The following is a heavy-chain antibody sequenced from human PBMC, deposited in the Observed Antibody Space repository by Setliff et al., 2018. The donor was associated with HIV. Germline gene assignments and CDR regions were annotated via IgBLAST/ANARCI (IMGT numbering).Heavy chain of an antibody. CDR3: ARGQLKPTGYYFDS. J-gene: IGHJ4*02. CDR2: ILPMVSLP. D-gene: IGHD1-1*01. CDR1: GGSFSDYS. Sequence: ASVKVSCKASGGSFSDYSIRWVRLAPGQGFEWMGGILPMVSLPNFAQRFLGRLTITANRSTTTAYMELSSLTSADTAVYYCARGQLKPTGYYFDSWGLGTLVTVSS. V-gene: IGHV1-69*10.